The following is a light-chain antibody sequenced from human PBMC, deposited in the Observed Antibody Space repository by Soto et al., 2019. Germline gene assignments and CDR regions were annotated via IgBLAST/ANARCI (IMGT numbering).Light chain of an antibody. CDR2: WAS. J-gene: IGKJ4*01. Sequence: DIVMTQSPDSLAVSLGERATINCKSSQSISFGSNNDNFLAWFQQKPGQPPKMLIDWASTRKSGAPDRFSGSGSETDFTLTISGLQAEAVAVYYCHQYFRSPHTFGGGTKVDIK. V-gene: IGKV4-1*01. CDR3: HQYFRSPHT. CDR1: QSISFGSNNDNF.